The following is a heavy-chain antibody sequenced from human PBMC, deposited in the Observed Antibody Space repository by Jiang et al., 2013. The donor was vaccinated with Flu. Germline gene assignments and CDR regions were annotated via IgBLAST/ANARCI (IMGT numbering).Heavy chain of an antibody. CDR1: GFTVSSNY. CDR2: IYSGGST. J-gene: IGHJ4*02. CDR3: ARMYYDFWSWLSYLFDY. Sequence: VQLVESGGGLIQPGGSLRLSCAASGFTVSSNYMSWVRQAPGKGLEWVSVIYSGGSTYYADSVKGRFTISRDNSKNTLYLQMNSLRAEDTAVYYCARMYYDFWSWLSYLFDYVGQGTLVTVS. V-gene: IGHV3-53*01. D-gene: IGHD3-3*01.